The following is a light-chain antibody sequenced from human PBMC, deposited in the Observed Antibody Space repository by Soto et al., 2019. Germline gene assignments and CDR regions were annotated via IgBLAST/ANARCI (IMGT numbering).Light chain of an antibody. CDR3: QQVESYPHT. J-gene: IGKJ1*01. CDR1: QGIGTY. CDR2: ASS. V-gene: IGKV1-9*01. Sequence: IQLTQSPSSLSASVGDRVTVTCRPSQGIGTYLVWYQHKSGNAPAVLIYASSTLQTGGPSRFSVSGSGTDFSLTISSLHPQGAATYYCQQVESYPHTFGQRTKV.